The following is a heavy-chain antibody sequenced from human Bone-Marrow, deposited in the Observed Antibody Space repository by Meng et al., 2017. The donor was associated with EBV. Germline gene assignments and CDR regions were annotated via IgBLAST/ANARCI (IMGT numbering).Heavy chain of an antibody. V-gene: IGHV3-74*01. J-gene: IGHJ4*02. CDR1: GFTFSHYW. CDR3: SRDLAGSDDD. D-gene: IGHD6-25*01. Sequence: EVQLVGFGGALVQPGGSLRLSCVASGFTFSHYWMHWVRQAPGKGLVWVSRTNEDGRTTDYADSVKGRFTISRDNTKNILYLQMDSLRADDTALYFCSRDLAGSDDDWGQGTLVTVSS. CDR2: TNEDGRTT.